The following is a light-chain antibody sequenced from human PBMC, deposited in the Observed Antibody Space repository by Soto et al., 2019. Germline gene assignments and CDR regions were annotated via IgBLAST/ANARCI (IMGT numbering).Light chain of an antibody. CDR1: SSDVGGYNY. CDR3: SSYTSSSCLEG. CDR2: DVS. V-gene: IGLV2-14*01. J-gene: IGLJ1*01. Sequence: QSVLTQPASVSGSPGQSITISCTGTSSDVGGYNYVSWYQQHPGKAPKLMIYDVSNRPSGVSNRFSGSKSGNTASLTISELQAEDGADYYDSSYTSSSCLEGFGTGTKGTGL.